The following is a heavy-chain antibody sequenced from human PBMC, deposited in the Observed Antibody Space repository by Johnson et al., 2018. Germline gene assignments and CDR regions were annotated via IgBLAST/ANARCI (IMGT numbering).Heavy chain of an antibody. D-gene: IGHD3-22*01. V-gene: IGHV3-30*18. Sequence: QVQLVQSGGGVVQSGRSXRLSCAASGFAFNTYGMHWVRQAPGTGLEWVAVVPFDGINEYYADSVKGRFTIYRDNSKKTLYLKMNSLRPDDTAVYYCAKDSGSGYSNYYYYMDVWGKGTTVTVSS. J-gene: IGHJ6*03. CDR1: GFAFNTYG. CDR3: AKDSGSGYSNYYYYMDV. CDR2: VPFDGINE.